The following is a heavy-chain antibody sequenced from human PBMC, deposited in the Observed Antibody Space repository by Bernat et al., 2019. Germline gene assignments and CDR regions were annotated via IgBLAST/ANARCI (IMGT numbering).Heavy chain of an antibody. J-gene: IGHJ3*02. D-gene: IGHD2-2*01. CDR1: GFTFSSYG. CDR2: IQHDGSDE. CDR3: ARYCSDTSCTDAFDI. V-gene: IGHV3-7*03. Sequence: VQLVESGGGVVQPGRSLRLSCAASGFTFSSYGMHWVRQAPGKGLEWVANIQHDGSDEYYVDSVKGRFTISRDNAKNSLYLQMNSLRAEDTAVYYCARYCSDTSCTDAFDIWGQGTMVTVSS.